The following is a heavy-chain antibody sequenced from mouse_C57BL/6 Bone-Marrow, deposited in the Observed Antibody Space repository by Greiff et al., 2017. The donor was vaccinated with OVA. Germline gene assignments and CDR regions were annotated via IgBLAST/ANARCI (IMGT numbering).Heavy chain of an antibody. CDR3: ARVTVVATRYFDV. CDR1: GYTFTDYY. J-gene: IGHJ1*03. Sequence: VQLQQSGPVLVKPGASVKMSCKASGYTFTDYYMNWVKQSHGKSLEWIGVINPYNGGTSYNQKFKGKATLTVDKSSSTAYMELNSLTSEDSAVYYCARVTVVATRYFDVWGTGTTVTVSS. D-gene: IGHD1-1*01. CDR2: INPYNGGT. V-gene: IGHV1-19*01.